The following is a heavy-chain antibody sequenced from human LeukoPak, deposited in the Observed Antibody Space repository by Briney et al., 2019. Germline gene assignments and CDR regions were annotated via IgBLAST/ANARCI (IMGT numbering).Heavy chain of an antibody. J-gene: IGHJ5*02. CDR3: AKDWHILTGRNCFDP. V-gene: IGHV1-18*03. CDR1: GYTFTSYG. D-gene: IGHD3-9*01. Sequence: ASVKVSCKASGYTFTSYGISWVRQAPGQGLEWMGWVTSYNGDTNYAQKFQGRVTMSTDTSTSTAYMELRSLRFDDMAIYYCAKDWHILTGRNCFDPWGQGTLVTVSS. CDR2: VTSYNGDT.